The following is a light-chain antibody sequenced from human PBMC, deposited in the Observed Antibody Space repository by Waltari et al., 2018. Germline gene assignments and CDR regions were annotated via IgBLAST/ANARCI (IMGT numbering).Light chain of an antibody. V-gene: IGKV3-20*01. CDR2: GAS. Sequence: EIVLTQSPGTLSLSLGERATLSCRASQSVSRALAWYQQKPGQAPRLLIYGASTRATGIPDRFSGSGSGTDFSLTISRPEPDDFAVYYCQHYLRLPVTFGQGTTVEI. CDR3: QHYLRLPVT. J-gene: IGKJ1*01. CDR1: QSVSRA.